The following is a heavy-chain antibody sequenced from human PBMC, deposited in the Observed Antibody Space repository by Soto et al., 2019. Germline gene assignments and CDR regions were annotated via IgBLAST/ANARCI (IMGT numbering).Heavy chain of an antibody. CDR1: GGSISSGGYY. J-gene: IGHJ4*02. V-gene: IGHV4-31*03. CDR3: ARDLFGADWRYIDY. CDR2: IYCSGST. D-gene: IGHD2-8*02. Sequence: SETLSLTCTVSGGSISSGGYYWSWIRQHPGKGLEWIGYIYCSGSTYYNPSLKSRVTISVDTSKNQFSLKLSSVTAADTAVYYCARDLFGADWRYIDYWGQGTLVTVSS.